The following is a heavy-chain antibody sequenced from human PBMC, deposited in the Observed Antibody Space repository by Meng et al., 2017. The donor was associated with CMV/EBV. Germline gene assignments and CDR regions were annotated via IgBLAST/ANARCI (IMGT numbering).Heavy chain of an antibody. CDR3: ARKGRYDSSGYYL. J-gene: IGHJ5*02. Sequence: AVSGGYISSSNWGSWGRKNQGKGLEWIGEIYQSGSTNYNASLKSRVTISVDKSKNQFSLKLSSVTAADTAVYYCARKGRYDSSGYYLWGQGTLVTVSS. D-gene: IGHD3-22*01. CDR1: GGYISSSNW. V-gene: IGHV4-4*02. CDR2: IYQSGST.